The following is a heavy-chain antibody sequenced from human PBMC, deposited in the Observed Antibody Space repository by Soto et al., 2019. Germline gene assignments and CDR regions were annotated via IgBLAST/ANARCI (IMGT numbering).Heavy chain of an antibody. CDR1: GGSISSINHL. CDR2: IDYRGGT. Sequence: PSETLSLTCTVSGGSISSINHLWGWIRQSPGKGLEWIGTIDYRGGTYYNPSLESRVTMTVDTSKNQFSLKLSSVTAADTAVYYCARQADEYYDILTGSRPFDYWGQGTLVTVSS. J-gene: IGHJ4*02. D-gene: IGHD3-9*01. V-gene: IGHV4-39*01. CDR3: ARQADEYYDILTGSRPFDY.